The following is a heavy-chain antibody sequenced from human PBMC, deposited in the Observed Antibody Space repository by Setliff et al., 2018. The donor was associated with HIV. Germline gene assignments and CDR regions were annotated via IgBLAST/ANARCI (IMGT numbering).Heavy chain of an antibody. Sequence: SETLSLTCAVYGGSLTDYDWTWIRQTPAKGLEWIGEISHSGRTNYNPSLKTRLIISRDTSKDQFSLRLSSATVADTAIYYCARAFEGYCSGASCHWLDSWGQGTQVTVSS. CDR1: GGSLTDYD. CDR3: ARAFEGYCSGASCHWLDS. V-gene: IGHV4-34*01. J-gene: IGHJ5*01. CDR2: ISHSGRT. D-gene: IGHD2-15*01.